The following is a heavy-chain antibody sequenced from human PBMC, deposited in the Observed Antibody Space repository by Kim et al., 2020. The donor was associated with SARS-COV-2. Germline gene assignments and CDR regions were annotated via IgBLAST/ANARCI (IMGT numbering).Heavy chain of an antibody. Sequence: GGSLRLSCAASGFTFSSYAMSWVRQAPGKGLEWVSAISGSGGSTYYADSVKGRFTISRDNSKNTLYLQMNSLRAEDTAVYYCAKGRFNYYGSGSYYWGQGTLVTVSS. J-gene: IGHJ4*02. CDR2: ISGSGGST. V-gene: IGHV3-23*01. CDR3: AKGRFNYYGSGSYY. D-gene: IGHD3-10*01. CDR1: GFTFSSYA.